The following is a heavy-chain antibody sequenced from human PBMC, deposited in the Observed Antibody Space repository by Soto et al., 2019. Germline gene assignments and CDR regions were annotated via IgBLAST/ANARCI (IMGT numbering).Heavy chain of an antibody. D-gene: IGHD1-26*01. J-gene: IGHJ6*02. CDR1: GFAFSDFY. CDR2: ISGGGTTV. Sequence: GGSLRLSCAASGFAFSDFYMSWTRQAPGKGLEWISYISGGGTTVFYADSVKGRFTISRDNAQKSLYLQMDSLTSEDTAIYYSDRYSYPSVDRIMALWGQGTAVTVSS. CDR3: DRYSYPSVDRIMAL. V-gene: IGHV3-11*01.